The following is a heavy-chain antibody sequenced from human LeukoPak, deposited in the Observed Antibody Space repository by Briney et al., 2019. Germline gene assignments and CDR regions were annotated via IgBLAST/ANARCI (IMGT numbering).Heavy chain of an antibody. CDR3: AREDIVVVVAATDAFDI. D-gene: IGHD2-15*01. J-gene: IGHJ3*02. V-gene: IGHV1-2*02. CDR1: GYTFTGYY. CDR2: INPNSGGT. Sequence: ASVKVSCKASGYTFTGYYMHWVRQAPGQGLEWMGWINPNSGGTNYAQKFQGRVTMTRDTSISTAYMELSRLRSDDTAVYYCAREDIVVVVAATDAFDIWGQGTMVTVSS.